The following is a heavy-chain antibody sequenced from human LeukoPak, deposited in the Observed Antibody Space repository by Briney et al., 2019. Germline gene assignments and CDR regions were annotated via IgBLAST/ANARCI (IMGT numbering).Heavy chain of an antibody. V-gene: IGHV3-33*06. Sequence: GGSLRLSCAASGFTFSSYGMHWVRQAPGKGLEWVAVIWYDGSNKYYADPVKGRFTISRDNSKNTLYLQMNSLRAEDTAVYYCAKVAGNKNGDNDYWGQGTLVTVSS. J-gene: IGHJ4*02. CDR1: GFTFSSYG. D-gene: IGHD4-17*01. CDR3: AKVAGNKNGDNDY. CDR2: IWYDGSNK.